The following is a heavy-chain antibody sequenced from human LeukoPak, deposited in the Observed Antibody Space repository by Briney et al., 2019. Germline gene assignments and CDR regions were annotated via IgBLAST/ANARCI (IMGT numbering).Heavy chain of an antibody. J-gene: IGHJ6*03. Sequence: ASVKVSCKASGYTFTSYDINWVRQATGQELEWMGWMNPNSGNTGYAQKFQGRVTMTRNTSISTAYMELSSLRSEDTAVYYCARGRYGDEYYYYYYMDVWGKGTTVTISS. V-gene: IGHV1-8*01. D-gene: IGHD4-17*01. CDR1: GYTFTSYD. CDR2: MNPNSGNT. CDR3: ARGRYGDEYYYYYYMDV.